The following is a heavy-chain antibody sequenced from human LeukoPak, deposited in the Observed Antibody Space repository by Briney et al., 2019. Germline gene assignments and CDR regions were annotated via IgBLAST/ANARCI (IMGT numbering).Heavy chain of an antibody. V-gene: IGHV3-74*01. CDR1: GFTFSSYC. CDR3: ARAVAVAGTDY. J-gene: IGHJ4*02. Sequence: GGSVRRSCAASGFTFSSYCMHWVRQAPGKGLVWIARINSDGYSISYADSVKGRFTISRDNTKNTLYLQMNSLRAEDTAVYYCARAVAVAGTDYWGQGILVTVSS. CDR2: INSDGYSI. D-gene: IGHD6-19*01.